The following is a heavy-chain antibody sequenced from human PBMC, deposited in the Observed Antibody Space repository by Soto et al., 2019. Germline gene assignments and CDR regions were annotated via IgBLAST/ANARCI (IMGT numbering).Heavy chain of an antibody. V-gene: IGHV1-2*02. Sequence: ASVKVSCKASGYTFTGYYMHWVRQAPGQGLEWMGWINPNSGGTNYAQKFQGRVTMTRDTSISTAYMELSRLRSDDTAVYYCARDRNSSWPYYYYYGMDVWGQGTTVTASS. CDR2: INPNSGGT. CDR3: ARDRNSSWPYYYYYGMDV. CDR1: GYTFTGYY. J-gene: IGHJ6*02. D-gene: IGHD6-13*01.